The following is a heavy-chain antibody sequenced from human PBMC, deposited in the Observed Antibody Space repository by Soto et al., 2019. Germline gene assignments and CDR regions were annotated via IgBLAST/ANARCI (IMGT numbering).Heavy chain of an antibody. D-gene: IGHD2-15*01. CDR3: ASPGDCSGGSCYSEVTEIAFDI. Sequence: QVQLQQWGAGLLKPSETLSLTCAVYGGSFSGYYWSWIRQPPGKGLEWIGEINHSGSTNYNPSLTRRVTISVDTSKHQFSLKLSSVTAADTAVYYCASPGDCSGGSCYSEVTEIAFDIWGQGTMVTVSS. CDR1: GGSFSGYY. V-gene: IGHV4-34*01. J-gene: IGHJ3*02. CDR2: INHSGST.